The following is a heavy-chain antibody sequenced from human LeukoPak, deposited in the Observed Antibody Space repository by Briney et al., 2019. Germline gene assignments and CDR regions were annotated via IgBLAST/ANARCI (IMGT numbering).Heavy chain of an antibody. V-gene: IGHV4-38-2*02. J-gene: IGHJ6*03. CDR1: GYSISSGYY. Sequence: SETLSLTCTVSGYSISSGYYWGWIRQPPGKGLEWIGSIYHSGSTYYNPSLKSRVTISVDTSKNQFSLKLNSVTAADTAVYYCARDRYIFAGPDAYYYMDVWGKGTTVTISS. CDR3: ARDRYIFAGPDAYYYMDV. CDR2: IYHSGST. D-gene: IGHD5-18*01.